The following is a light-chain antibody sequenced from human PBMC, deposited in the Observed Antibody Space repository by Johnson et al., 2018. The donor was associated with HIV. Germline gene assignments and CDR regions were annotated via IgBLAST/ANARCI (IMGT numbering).Light chain of an antibody. J-gene: IGLJ1*01. V-gene: IGLV1-51*02. CDR2: ENN. CDR3: GTWDSSRSAGV. CDR1: SSNIGNNY. Sequence: QSVLTQPPSVSAAPGQKVTISCSGSSSNIGNNYVSWYQQLPGTAPKLLIYENNKRPSGIPDRFYGSKSGTSATHGIPGLHTGDEAYYYCGTWDSSRSAGVFGTGTKVTV.